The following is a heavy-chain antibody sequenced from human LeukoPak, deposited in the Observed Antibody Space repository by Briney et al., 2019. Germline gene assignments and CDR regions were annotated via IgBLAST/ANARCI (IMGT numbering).Heavy chain of an antibody. D-gene: IGHD6-13*01. CDR2: IIPILGIA. CDR1: GGTFSSYA. J-gene: IGHJ4*02. Sequence: SVKVSCKASGGTFSSYAISWVRQAPGQGLEWMGRIIPILGIANYAQKFQGRATITADKSTSTAYMELSSLRSEDTAVYYCAMAAQQQLVYWGFDYWGQGTLVTVSS. CDR3: AMAAQQQLVYWGFDY. V-gene: IGHV1-69*04.